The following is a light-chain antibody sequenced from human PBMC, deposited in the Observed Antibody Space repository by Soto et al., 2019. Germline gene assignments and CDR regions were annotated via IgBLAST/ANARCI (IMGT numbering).Light chain of an antibody. V-gene: IGKV1-9*01. CDR2: GAS. Sequence: DIQLTQSPSFLSASVGDRVTISCRASQGISDYLAWYQQKPGKAPNLLIYGASTLQSGVPSRFSGSASGTEFTLTISSLQPEDFATYFCQQFNAYPLTFGGGTKLEIK. CDR1: QGISDY. J-gene: IGKJ4*01. CDR3: QQFNAYPLT.